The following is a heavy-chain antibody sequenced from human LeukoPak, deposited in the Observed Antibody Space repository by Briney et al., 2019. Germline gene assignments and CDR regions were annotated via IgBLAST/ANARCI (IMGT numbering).Heavy chain of an antibody. CDR3: AKGPYRGTAMVFFDY. CDR1: GFTFDDYA. V-gene: IGHV3-9*01. D-gene: IGHD5-18*01. Sequence: GRSLRLSCAASGFTFDDYAMHWVRQAPGKGLEWVSGISWNSGSIGYADSVKGRFTISRDNAKNSLYLQMNSLRAEDTALYYCAKGPYRGTAMVFFDYWGQGTLVTVSS. J-gene: IGHJ4*02. CDR2: ISWNSGSI.